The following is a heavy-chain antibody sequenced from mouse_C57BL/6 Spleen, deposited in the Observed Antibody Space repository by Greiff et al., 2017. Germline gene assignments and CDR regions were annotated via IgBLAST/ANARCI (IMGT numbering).Heavy chain of an antibody. D-gene: IGHD3-3*01. CDR2: IDPSDSET. V-gene: IGHV1-52*01. Sequence: QVQLKQPGAELVRPGSSVKLSCKASGYTFTSSWMHWVKQRPIQGLEWIGNIDPSDSETHYNQKFKDKATLTVDKSSSTAYMQLSSLTSEDAVVYYWARGDRGWFAYWGQGTLVTVSA. CDR1: GYTFTSSW. CDR3: ARGDRGWFAY. J-gene: IGHJ3*01.